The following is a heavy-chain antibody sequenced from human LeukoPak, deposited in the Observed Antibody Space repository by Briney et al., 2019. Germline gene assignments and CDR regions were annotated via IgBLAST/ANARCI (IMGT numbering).Heavy chain of an antibody. V-gene: IGHV4-39*01. D-gene: IGHD3-3*01. CDR3: ARHRHPYYDFWSGYYTFQH. J-gene: IGHJ1*01. CDR2: IYYSGST. Sequence: PSETLSLTCTVSGGSISSSSYYWGWIRRPPGKGLEWIGSIYYSGSTYYNPSLKSRVTISVDTSKNQFSLKLSSVTAADTAVYYCARHRHPYYDFWSGYYTFQHWGQGTLVTVSS. CDR1: GGSISSSSYY.